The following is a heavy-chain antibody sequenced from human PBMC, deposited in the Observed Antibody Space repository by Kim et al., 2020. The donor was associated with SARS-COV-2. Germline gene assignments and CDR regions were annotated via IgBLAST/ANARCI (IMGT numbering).Heavy chain of an antibody. J-gene: IGHJ5*02. D-gene: IGHD5-12*01. Sequence: GGSLRLSCAASGFIVSSNYMSWVRQAPGKGLEWVSVIDSGGTTYNADSVKGRFTISRDISKNTVYLQMNSLRAEDTAVYYCARGWLAEPWGQGPLVTVSS. CDR3: ARGWLAEP. CDR1: GFIVSSNY. V-gene: IGHV3-53*01. CDR2: IDSGGTT.